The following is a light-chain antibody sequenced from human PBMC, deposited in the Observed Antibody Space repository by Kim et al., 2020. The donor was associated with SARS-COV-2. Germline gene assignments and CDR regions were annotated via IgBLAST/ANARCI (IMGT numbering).Light chain of an antibody. CDR3: QQCYNTPRT. J-gene: IGKJ2*01. Sequence: DIQMTQSPSSLSASVGDRVTITCRTSQRISSSLNWFQQKPGKAPNLLIYAATRLQSGVPSRFSGSGSGTEFTLTISSLQPEDFATYYCQQCYNTPRTFGQGTELEIK. CDR1: QRISSS. V-gene: IGKV1-39*01. CDR2: AAT.